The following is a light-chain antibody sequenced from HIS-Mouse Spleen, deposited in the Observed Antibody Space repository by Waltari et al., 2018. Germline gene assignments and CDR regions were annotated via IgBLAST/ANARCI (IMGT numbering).Light chain of an antibody. Sequence: SYELTQPPSVSVSPGQTARITCSGDALPKQYAYWYQQKPGQAPVLVIYKDSERPSGIPERFFGSSSGTTVTLTISGVQAEDEADYYGQSADSSGTYYVFGTATKVTVL. CDR1: ALPKQY. CDR2: KDS. V-gene: IGLV3-25*03. CDR3: QSADSSGTYYV. J-gene: IGLJ1*01.